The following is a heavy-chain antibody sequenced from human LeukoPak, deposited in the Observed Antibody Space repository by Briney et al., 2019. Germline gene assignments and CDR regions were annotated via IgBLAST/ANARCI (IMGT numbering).Heavy chain of an antibody. CDR2: TNNNGDS. D-gene: IGHD1-14*01. J-gene: IGHJ3*02. V-gene: IGHV4-59*08. CDR3: ARQPGGTAAFDM. CDR1: GGAINSYY. Sequence: SETLSLTCSVSGGAINSYYWSWVRHLPGTQLEWIAYTNNNGDSNYNPSLKSRVTIILDTSKNLFSLRLSSVTAADTAMYYCARQPGGTAAFDMWGQGTMVTVSS.